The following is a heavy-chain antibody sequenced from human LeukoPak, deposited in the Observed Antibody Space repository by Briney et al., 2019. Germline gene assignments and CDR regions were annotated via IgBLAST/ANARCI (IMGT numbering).Heavy chain of an antibody. V-gene: IGHV4-39*07. CDR1: GGSISSSSYY. D-gene: IGHD5-12*01. Sequence: SETLSLTCTVSGGSISSSSYYWGWIRQPPGKGLQWIGGIYYRGSTNYNPSLKSRVTISVDTSKNQFSLKLRSVTAADTAVYYCVRVGDSGYDYRGWIDPWGQGTLVTVSS. J-gene: IGHJ5*02. CDR2: IYYRGST. CDR3: VRVGDSGYDYRGWIDP.